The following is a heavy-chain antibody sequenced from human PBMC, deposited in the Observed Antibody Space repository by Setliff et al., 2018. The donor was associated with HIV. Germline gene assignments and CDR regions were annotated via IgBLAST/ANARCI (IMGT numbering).Heavy chain of an antibody. CDR2: IGGSGGST. CDR1: GFTFGDYG. V-gene: IGHV3-23*01. D-gene: IGHD6-6*01. CDR3: AKALVRSRRWFLNWYFDL. J-gene: IGHJ2*01. Sequence: GESLTISCAASGFTFGDYGMSWVRQAPGKGLEWVSSIGGSGGSTYYADSVEGRFTISRDNSKDTLYVQMNSLRAEDTAVYYCAKALVRSRRWFLNWYFDLWGRGTLVTVSS.